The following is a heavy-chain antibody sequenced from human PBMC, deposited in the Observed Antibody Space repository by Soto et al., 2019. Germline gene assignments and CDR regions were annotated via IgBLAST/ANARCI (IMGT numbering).Heavy chain of an antibody. CDR3: ARERRGGDSNGGVDY. CDR2: IYYNGNN. Sequence: QVQLQESGPGLVKPSQTLSLTCIVSGASLSSGDYYWSWIRQPPGKGLEWIAFIYYNGNNFYTPSLKRRVTIAIDTSNNQFSLTVRSVTAADTAVYYCARERRGGDSNGGVDYWGQGTLVTVSS. V-gene: IGHV4-30-4*01. CDR1: GASLSSGDYY. J-gene: IGHJ4*02. D-gene: IGHD2-21*02.